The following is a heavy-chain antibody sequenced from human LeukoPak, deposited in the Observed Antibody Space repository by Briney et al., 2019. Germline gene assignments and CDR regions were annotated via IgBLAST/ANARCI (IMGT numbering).Heavy chain of an antibody. Sequence: GGSLRLSCAASGFTFSSYSMNWVRQAPGKGLEWVSSISSSSSYIYYADSVKGPFTISRDNAKNSLYLQMNSLRAEDTAVYYCARGLCRGSTSCYTGDWFDPWGQGTLVTVSS. CDR1: GFTFSSYS. V-gene: IGHV3-21*01. D-gene: IGHD2-2*02. CDR2: ISSSSSYI. J-gene: IGHJ5*02. CDR3: ARGLCRGSTSCYTGDWFDP.